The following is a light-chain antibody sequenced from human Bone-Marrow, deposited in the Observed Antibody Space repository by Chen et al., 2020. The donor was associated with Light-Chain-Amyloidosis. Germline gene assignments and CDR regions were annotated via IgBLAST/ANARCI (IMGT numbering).Light chain of an antibody. CDR3: ATWDDSLSGWV. V-gene: IGLV1-47*01. J-gene: IGLJ3*02. CDR1: SSNIGSNY. CDR2: KSN. Sequence: QSVLTQPPSASGTPGQRVTISCSGSSSNIGSNYVIWYQQLPGTAPKLLLYKSNERPSGVPERVSGSKSGSSASLAISGLRSEDEADYYCATWDDSLSGWVFGGGTKLTVL.